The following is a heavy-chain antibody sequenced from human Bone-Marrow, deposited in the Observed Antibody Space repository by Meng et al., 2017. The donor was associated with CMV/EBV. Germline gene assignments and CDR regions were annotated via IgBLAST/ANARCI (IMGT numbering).Heavy chain of an antibody. CDR2: IRNKANNYAT. CDR3: ARVPSTVTTGWEDY. D-gene: IGHD4-17*01. J-gene: IGHJ4*02. V-gene: IGHV3-73*01. CDR1: GFGFSDSS. Sequence: APLTIPCSASGFGFSDSSMHWVRQASGKGLEWVAHIRNKANNYATSYAASVEGRFSISRDDSKKSAYLQMNSLRTEDTAVYYCARVPSTVTTGWEDYWGQGTLVTVSS.